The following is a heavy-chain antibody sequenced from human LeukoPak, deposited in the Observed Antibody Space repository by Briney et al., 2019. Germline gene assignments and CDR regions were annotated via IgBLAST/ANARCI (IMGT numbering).Heavy chain of an antibody. CDR1: GDSVTSSSYC. J-gene: IGHJ5*02. D-gene: IGHD1-26*01. CDR2: IYYSGSS. CDR3: VRHRSGQAWLDP. Sequence: SETLSLTCTVAGDSVTSSSYCWGWIRQPPGKGLEWIGCIYYSGSSYYNSSLNSRVTISVGTSKNEFSLRLKSVPATDTALYYCVRHRSGQAWLDPWGQGTLVTVSS. V-gene: IGHV4-39*01.